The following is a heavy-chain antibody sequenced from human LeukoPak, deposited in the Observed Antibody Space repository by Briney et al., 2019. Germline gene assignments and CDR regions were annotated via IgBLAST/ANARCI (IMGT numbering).Heavy chain of an antibody. CDR3: ARISGRGMVRGVIDY. CDR1: GGSISSGGYY. J-gene: IGHJ4*02. V-gene: IGHV4-31*03. Sequence: SETLSLTCTVSGGSISSGGYYWSWIRQHPGKGLEWIGYIYYSGSTYYNPSLKSRVTISADTSKNQFSLKLSSVTAADTAVYYCARISGRGMVRGVIDYWGQGTLVTVSP. D-gene: IGHD3-10*01. CDR2: IYYSGST.